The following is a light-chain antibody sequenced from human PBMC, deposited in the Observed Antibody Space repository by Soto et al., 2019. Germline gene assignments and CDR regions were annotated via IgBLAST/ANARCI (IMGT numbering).Light chain of an antibody. CDR1: QSISSW. J-gene: IGKJ1*01. Sequence: DLQMTQSPSALSASVGDRVTITCRASQSISSWLAWYQQKPGKAPKLLIYDASTLQSGVPSRFSGSGSGTEFTLTISNLQPDDFATYYCQQYESYSPWTFGQGTRVEIK. CDR2: DAS. CDR3: QQYESYSPWT. V-gene: IGKV1-5*01.